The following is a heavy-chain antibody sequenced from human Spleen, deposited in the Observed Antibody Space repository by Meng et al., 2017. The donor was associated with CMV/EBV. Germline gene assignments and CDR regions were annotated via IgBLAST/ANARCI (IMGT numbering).Heavy chain of an antibody. V-gene: IGHV3-30-3*01. CDR3: AKDWAGYCSSTSCQSRMNYFDY. D-gene: IGHD2-2*01. J-gene: IGHJ4*02. Sequence: GGSLRLSCAASGFTFSSYAMHWVRQAPGKGLEWVAVISYDGSNKYYADSVKGRFTISRDNSKSTLYLQMNSLRAEDTAVYYCAKDWAGYCSSTSCQSRMNYFDYWGQGTLVTVSS. CDR2: ISYDGSNK. CDR1: GFTFSSYA.